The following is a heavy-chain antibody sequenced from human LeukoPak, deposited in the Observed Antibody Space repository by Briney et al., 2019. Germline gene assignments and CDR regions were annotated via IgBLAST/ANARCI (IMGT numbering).Heavy chain of an antibody. CDR3: ATYSSSWYEGSRWFDP. Sequence: GGSQRLSCAASGFTFSSYAMSWVRQAPGKGLEWVSAISGSGGSTYYADSVKGRFTISRDNSKNTLYLQMNSLRAEDTAVYYCATYSSSWYEGSRWFDPWGQGTLVTVSS. V-gene: IGHV3-23*01. D-gene: IGHD6-13*01. CDR2: ISGSGGST. J-gene: IGHJ5*02. CDR1: GFTFSSYA.